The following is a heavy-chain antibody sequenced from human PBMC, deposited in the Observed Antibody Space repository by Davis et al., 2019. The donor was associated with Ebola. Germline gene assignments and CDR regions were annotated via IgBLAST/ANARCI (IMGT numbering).Heavy chain of an antibody. D-gene: IGHD2-15*01. CDR3: GSPVVA. J-gene: IGHJ4*02. CDR2: IKPDGSEK. V-gene: IGHV3-7*01. CDR1: GFTFSAYW. Sequence: GESLKISCETSGFTFSAYWMSWVRQTPGKGLEWVANIKPDGSEKFYVDSVKGRFTISRDNAKNTLYLQMNSLRAEDTAVYYCGSPVVAWGQGTLVTVSS.